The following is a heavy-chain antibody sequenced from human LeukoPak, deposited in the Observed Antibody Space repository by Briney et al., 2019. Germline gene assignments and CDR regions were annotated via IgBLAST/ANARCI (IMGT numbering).Heavy chain of an antibody. CDR3: AKRLRGSRGTDYFDY. CDR1: GFTYSRDW. D-gene: IGHD3-10*01. V-gene: IGHV3-7*03. Sequence: GGSLRLSCAASGFTYSRDWTAWVRQAPGKGLEWVANIKEDGSEKNYVDSVKGRFTISRDNSKNTLYLQMNSLRAEDTAVYYCAKRLRGSRGTDYFDYWGQGTLVTVSS. CDR2: IKEDGSEK. J-gene: IGHJ4*02.